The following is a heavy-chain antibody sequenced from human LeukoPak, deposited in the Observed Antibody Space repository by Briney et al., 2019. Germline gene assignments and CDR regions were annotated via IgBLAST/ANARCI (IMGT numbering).Heavy chain of an antibody. Sequence: PSETLSLTCTISGGSIGGDHWSWIRQAPGEGLEWIGYISYTGSTSYNPSLRSRVTISLNTPENQFSLRLTSVTAADTAVYYCARAVTGTSLVDFWGQGTLVAVSS. CDR2: ISYTGST. D-gene: IGHD6-19*01. CDR1: GGSIGGDH. V-gene: IGHV4-59*08. J-gene: IGHJ4*02. CDR3: ARAVTGTSLVDF.